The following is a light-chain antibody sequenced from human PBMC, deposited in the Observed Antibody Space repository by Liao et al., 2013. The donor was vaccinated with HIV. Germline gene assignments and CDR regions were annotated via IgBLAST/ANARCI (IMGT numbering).Light chain of an antibody. CDR3: LSADSSGTWV. J-gene: IGLJ3*02. V-gene: IGLV3-1*01. CDR2: QDD. CDR1: RLGDKF. Sequence: SYVLTQPPSVSVSPGQTASVTCSGHRLGDKFACWYQQKPGQSPLLVMYQDDKRPSGIPERFSGSSSGTVVTLNIRGVQAEDEGDYYCLSADSSGTWVFGGGTKLTVL.